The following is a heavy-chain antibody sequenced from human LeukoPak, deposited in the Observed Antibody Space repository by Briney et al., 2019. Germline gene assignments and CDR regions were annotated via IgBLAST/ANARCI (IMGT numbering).Heavy chain of an antibody. Sequence: GGSLRLSCAASGFTFSSYAMSWVRQAPGKGLEWVSSISSSSSYIYYADSVKGRFTISRDNAKNSLYLQMNSLRAEDTAVYYCARDRFSYDYETDALDIWGQGTLVTVSS. D-gene: IGHD5-12*01. CDR1: GFTFSSYA. V-gene: IGHV3-21*01. CDR2: ISSSSSYI. J-gene: IGHJ3*02. CDR3: ARDRFSYDYETDALDI.